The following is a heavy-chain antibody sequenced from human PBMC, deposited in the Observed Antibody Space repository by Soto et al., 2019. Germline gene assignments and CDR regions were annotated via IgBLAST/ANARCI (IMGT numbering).Heavy chain of an antibody. D-gene: IGHD2-15*01. V-gene: IGHV1-18*01. Sequence: ASVKVSCKASGYTFTSYGISWVRQAPGQGLEWMGWISAYNGNTNYAQKLQGRDTMTTDTSTSTAYMELRSLRSDDTAVYYCARAGVGYCSGGSCYSVNGGFDYWGQGTLVTVSS. CDR1: GYTFTSYG. CDR3: ARAGVGYCSGGSCYSVNGGFDY. J-gene: IGHJ4*02. CDR2: ISAYNGNT.